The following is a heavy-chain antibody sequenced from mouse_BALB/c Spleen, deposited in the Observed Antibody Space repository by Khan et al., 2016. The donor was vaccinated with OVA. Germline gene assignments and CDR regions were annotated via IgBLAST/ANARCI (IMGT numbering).Heavy chain of an antibody. CDR2: ISNGGGRT. CDR3: ARRGYGKGDAMDY. J-gene: IGHJ4*01. D-gene: IGHD2-10*02. V-gene: IGHV5-12*02. Sequence: EVELVESGGGLVQPGGSLKLSCATSGFTFSDYYMYWVRQTPEKRLEWVAYISNGGGRTYYPDTVKGRFTISRDNAKNTLYLQMSRLKSEDTAMYYCARRGYGKGDAMDYWGQGTSVTVSS. CDR1: GFTFSDYY.